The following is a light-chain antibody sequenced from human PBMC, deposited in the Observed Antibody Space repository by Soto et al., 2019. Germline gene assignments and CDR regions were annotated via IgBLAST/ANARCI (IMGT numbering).Light chain of an antibody. Sequence: DIQMTQSPSTLSASVGDRVTITCRASQSISSWLAWYQQKPGKAPKLLIYDASSLESGVPSSISGSGSGTEFPLTISSLQPDYFATYYCQHYNSYWTFGQGTKVDI. CDR1: QSISSW. CDR2: DAS. J-gene: IGKJ1*01. CDR3: QHYNSYWT. V-gene: IGKV1-5*01.